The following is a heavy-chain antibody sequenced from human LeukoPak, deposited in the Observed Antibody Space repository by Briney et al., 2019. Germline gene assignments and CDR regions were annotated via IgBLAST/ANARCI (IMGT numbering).Heavy chain of an antibody. CDR3: ASGLFYDFWSRFDY. Sequence: SVKVSCKASGGTFSSYATSWVRQAPGQGLEWMGRIIPIFGTANYAQKFQGRVTITTDESTSTAYMELSSLRSEDTAVYYCASGLFYDFWSRFDYWGQGTLVTVSS. V-gene: IGHV1-69*05. J-gene: IGHJ4*02. D-gene: IGHD3-3*01. CDR1: GGTFSSYA. CDR2: IIPIFGTA.